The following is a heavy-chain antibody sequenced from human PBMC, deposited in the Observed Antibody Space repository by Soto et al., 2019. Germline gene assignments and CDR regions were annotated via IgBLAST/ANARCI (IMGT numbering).Heavy chain of an antibody. D-gene: IGHD1-20*01. CDR3: AIWSNWNPLYYHGMEV. V-gene: IGHV1-69*06. CDR1: GGDFTNYS. CDR2: TIPLHNTS. Sequence: QVHLLQSGAKLKKPGSSLKVSGKVSGGDFTNYSLNWLRHAPGQGLEWLGGTIPLHNTSNYSLKFLGRGSITADISSTTGYMHLTRLTSDDTATYYCAIWSNWNPLYYHGMEVWGQGTTVTVSS. J-gene: IGHJ6*02.